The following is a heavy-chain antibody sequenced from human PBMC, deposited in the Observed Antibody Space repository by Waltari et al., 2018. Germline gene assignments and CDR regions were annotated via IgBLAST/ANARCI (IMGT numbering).Heavy chain of an antibody. CDR3: AREGLLWFGEYNYYYYGMDV. D-gene: IGHD3-10*01. CDR1: GGSISSYY. J-gene: IGHJ6*02. V-gene: IGHV4-59*01. CDR2: IYYSGST. Sequence: QVQLQESGPGLVKPSETLSLTCTVSGGSISSYYWSWIRQPPGKGLEWIGYIYYSGSTNYNPSLKSRVTISVDTSKNQFSLKLSSVTAADTAVYYCAREGLLWFGEYNYYYYGMDVWGQGTTVTVSS.